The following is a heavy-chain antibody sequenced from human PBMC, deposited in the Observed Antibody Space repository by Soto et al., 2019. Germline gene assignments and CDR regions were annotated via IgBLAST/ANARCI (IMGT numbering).Heavy chain of an antibody. V-gene: IGHV5-51*01. D-gene: IGHD4-17*01. J-gene: IGHJ6*02. CDR2: IYPGDSDT. Sequence: GESLKISCKGSGYTFINYWIVWVGQVPGKGLEWMGIIYPGDSDTRYSPSSQGRVTISADRSISTAYLQWSSLKASDTGMYYCARYPTLTDYFFHGMDVWGQGTTVTVSS. CDR1: GYTFINYW. CDR3: ARYPTLTDYFFHGMDV.